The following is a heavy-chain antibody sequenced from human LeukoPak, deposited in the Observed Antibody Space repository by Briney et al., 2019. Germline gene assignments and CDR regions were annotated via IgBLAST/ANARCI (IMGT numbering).Heavy chain of an antibody. Sequence: GGSLRLSCAASGFTFSDYYMSWIRQAPGKGLEWVGRIKSKTDGGTTDYAAPVKGRFTISRDDSKNTLFLQMNSLKTEDTAVYYCTTHLPYNYWGQGTLVTVSS. CDR1: GFTFSDYY. V-gene: IGHV3-15*01. D-gene: IGHD1-14*01. J-gene: IGHJ4*02. CDR2: IKSKTDGGTT. CDR3: TTHLPYNY.